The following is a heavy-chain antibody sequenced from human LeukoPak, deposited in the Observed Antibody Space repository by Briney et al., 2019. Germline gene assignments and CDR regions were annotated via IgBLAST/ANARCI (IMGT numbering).Heavy chain of an antibody. J-gene: IGHJ5*02. V-gene: IGHV4-34*01. CDR2: INHSGST. D-gene: IGHD2-2*01. CDR3: RRRRGRLIVIEAAARGIGLFDR. CDR1: CGFFSGYY. Sequence: SETLSLTCAVYCGFFSGYYWSWIRQPPGKGLEWIGEINHSGSTNYNPSLKSRVTISVDTSKNQFSLKQGTRTAADTAVYCCRRRRGRLIVIEAAARGIGLFDRGSQGTLVTVSS.